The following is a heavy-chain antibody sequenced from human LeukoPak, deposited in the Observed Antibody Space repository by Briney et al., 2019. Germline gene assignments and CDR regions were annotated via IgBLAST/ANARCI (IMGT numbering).Heavy chain of an antibody. CDR1: GGSISSYY. V-gene: IGHV4-59*01. Sequence: SETLSLTCTVSGGSISSYYWSWIRQPPGKGLEWIGYIYYSGSTNYNPSLKSRVTISVDTFKNQFSLKLSSVTAADTAVYYCASTRGVAAAGPFFDYWGQGTLVTVSS. CDR3: ASTRGVAAAGPFFDY. CDR2: IYYSGST. D-gene: IGHD6-13*01. J-gene: IGHJ4*02.